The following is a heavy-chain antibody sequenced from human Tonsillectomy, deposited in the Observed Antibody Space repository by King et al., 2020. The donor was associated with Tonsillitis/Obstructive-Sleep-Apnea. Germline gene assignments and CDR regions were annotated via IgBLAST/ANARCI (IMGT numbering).Heavy chain of an antibody. CDR3: ARVLGVVVPAAGFDY. D-gene: IGHD2-2*01. Sequence: VQLVESGGGVVQPGRSLRLSCAASGFTFSSYAMHWVRQAPGKGLEWVAVISYDGSNKYYADSVKGRFTISRDNSKNTLYLQMNSLRAEDTAAYYCARVLGVVVPAAGFDYWGQGTLVTVSS. CDR1: GFTFSSYA. J-gene: IGHJ4*02. CDR2: ISYDGSNK. V-gene: IGHV3-30*01.